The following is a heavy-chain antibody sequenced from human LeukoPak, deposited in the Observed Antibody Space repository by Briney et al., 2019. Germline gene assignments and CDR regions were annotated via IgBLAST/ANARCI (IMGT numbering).Heavy chain of an antibody. CDR3: ARLGRFFRYGMDV. Sequence: GESLKISCKGSGYSFTSYWIGWVRQMPGKGLEWMGIIYPGDSDTRYSPSFQGQVTISADKSISTAYLLWSSLKASDTAMYYCARLGRFFRYGMDVWGQGTTVTVSS. D-gene: IGHD3-3*01. V-gene: IGHV5-51*01. CDR2: IYPGDSDT. J-gene: IGHJ6*02. CDR1: GYSFTSYW.